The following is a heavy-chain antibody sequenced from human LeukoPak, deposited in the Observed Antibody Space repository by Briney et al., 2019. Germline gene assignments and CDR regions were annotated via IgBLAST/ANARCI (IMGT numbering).Heavy chain of an antibody. CDR3: ARVIILRGYDFWSGYYMPFDY. CDR1: GYTFTGYY. Sequence: GASVKVSCKASGYTFTGYYMHWVRQAPGQGLEWMGWINPNSGGTNCAQKFQGRVTMTRDTSISTAYMELSRLRSDDTAVYYCARVIILRGYDFWSGYYMPFDYWGQGTLVTVSS. J-gene: IGHJ4*02. D-gene: IGHD3-3*01. CDR2: INPNSGGT. V-gene: IGHV1-2*02.